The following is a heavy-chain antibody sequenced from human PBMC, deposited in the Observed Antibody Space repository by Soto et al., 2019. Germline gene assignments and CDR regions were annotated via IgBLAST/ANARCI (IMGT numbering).Heavy chain of an antibody. D-gene: IGHD3-22*01. V-gene: IGHV1-18*01. J-gene: IGHJ4*02. CDR1: GYKFSDYG. Sequence: GASVKVSCKTSGYKFSDYGLAWLRQTPGQRPEWMGWASTYNTDTNYAQKFQGRVTMTTDPSTTTTSMELRSLRSDDTAVYYCAREPNTDSSAYYYFDLWGQGTQVTVSS. CDR2: ASTYNTDT. CDR3: AREPNTDSSAYYYFDL.